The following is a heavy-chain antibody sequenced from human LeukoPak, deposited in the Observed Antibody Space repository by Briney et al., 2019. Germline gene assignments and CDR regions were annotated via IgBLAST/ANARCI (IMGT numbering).Heavy chain of an antibody. CDR2: ISTDGYTT. CDR1: GFTFSSYV. D-gene: IGHD2-15*01. Sequence: GGSLRLSCETAGFTFSSYVMHWVRQAPRKGLVWVSRISTDGYTTDYADFVQGRFTASRDNTKNTWSLEMNSLRAEDTAVYYCVVGGSPGYWGQGTLVTVSS. J-gene: IGHJ4*02. CDR3: VVGGSPGY. V-gene: IGHV3-74*01.